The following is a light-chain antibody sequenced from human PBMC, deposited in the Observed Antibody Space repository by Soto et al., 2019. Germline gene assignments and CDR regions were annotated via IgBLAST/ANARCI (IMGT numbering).Light chain of an antibody. J-gene: IGLJ7*01. CDR1: SSNIGAGYD. V-gene: IGLV1-40*01. CDR3: QSYDSGLSGSV. CDR2: SNN. Sequence: QPVLTQPPSVSGAPGQRVTISCTGSSSNIGAGYDVHWYQQLPGTAPKVLIYSNNNRPSGVPDRFSGSKSGTSASLAITGLQAEDEADYYCQSYDSGLSGSVFGGGTKLTVL.